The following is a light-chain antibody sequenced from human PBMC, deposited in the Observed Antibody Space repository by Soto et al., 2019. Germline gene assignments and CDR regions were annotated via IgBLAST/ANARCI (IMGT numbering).Light chain of an antibody. J-gene: IGKJ1*01. Sequence: PGEIATLACRSSQSVPSKYLAWYQQRPGRAPRLLIYGASTRAAGIQVRFSGSGSGTEFTLTISSLQSEDFAVYYFPQHYKRTPWTFCQVGKVDVK. CDR2: GAS. CDR1: QSVPSKY. V-gene: IGKV3-15*01. CDR3: PQHYKRTPWT.